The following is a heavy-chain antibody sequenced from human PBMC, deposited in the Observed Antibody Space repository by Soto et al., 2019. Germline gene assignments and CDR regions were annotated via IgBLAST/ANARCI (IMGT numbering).Heavy chain of an antibody. CDR1: GLNFDDYA. CDR3: VKSPWSRRGDLDL. Sequence: EVQLVESGGGLGHPGRSLRLSCAASGLNFDDYAMHWVRQAPGKGPEWVSGISGNSATIGYADSVKGRFTISRDNAKNSLYLEMSPLRPEDTAIYYCVKSPWSRRGDLDLWGRGTLVTVSS. J-gene: IGHJ2*01. V-gene: IGHV3-9*01. D-gene: IGHD2-8*01. CDR2: ISGNSATI.